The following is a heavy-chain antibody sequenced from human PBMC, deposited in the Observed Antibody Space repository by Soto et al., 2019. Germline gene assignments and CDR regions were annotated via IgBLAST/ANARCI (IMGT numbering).Heavy chain of an antibody. CDR2: INAGNGNT. Sequence: ASVKVSCKASGYTFTSYAMHWVRQAPGQRLEWMGWINAGNGNTKYSQKFQGRVTITRDTSASTAYMELSSLRSEDTAVYYCARDIYSLCYLDVWGKGTTVTVSS. CDR1: GYTFTSYA. CDR3: ARDIYSLCYLDV. J-gene: IGHJ6*03. D-gene: IGHD5-18*01. V-gene: IGHV1-3*01.